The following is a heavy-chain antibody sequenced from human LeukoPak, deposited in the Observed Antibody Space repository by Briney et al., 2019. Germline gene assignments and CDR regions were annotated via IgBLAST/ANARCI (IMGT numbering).Heavy chain of an antibody. Sequence: TLSLTCTVSGGSISSGSYYWSWIRQPAGKGLEWIGRIYTSGSTNYNPSLKSRVTISVDTSKNQFSLKLSSVTAADTAVYYCAGDQGGTTWYYYGMDVWGQGTTVTVSS. CDR2: IYTSGST. D-gene: IGHD1-7*01. J-gene: IGHJ6*02. V-gene: IGHV4-61*02. CDR1: GGSISSGSYY. CDR3: AGDQGGTTWYYYGMDV.